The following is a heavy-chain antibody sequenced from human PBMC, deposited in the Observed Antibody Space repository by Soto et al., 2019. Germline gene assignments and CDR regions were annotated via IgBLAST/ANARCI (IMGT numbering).Heavy chain of an antibody. V-gene: IGHV4-59*12. CDR3: AKVAYRSFDV. Sequence: SETLSLTCNVSGGSIGTSYWSWVRQPLEKGLEFIGYMYYGGSTNYNPSLKSRVTISIDTSKNQFSLSLTSVTAADTAMYYCAKVAYRSFDVWGQGTMVTVSS. CDR1: GGSIGTSY. J-gene: IGHJ3*01. CDR2: MYYGGST. D-gene: IGHD1-26*01.